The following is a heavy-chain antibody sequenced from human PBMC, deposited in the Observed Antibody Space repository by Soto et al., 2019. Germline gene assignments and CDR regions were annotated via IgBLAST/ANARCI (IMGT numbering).Heavy chain of an antibody. V-gene: IGHV3-23*01. D-gene: IGHD4-17*01. CDR2: ISGSGAST. CDR3: ARGGDYGDYDY. CDR1: GFIFSSYA. J-gene: IGHJ4*02. Sequence: EVQLLESGGGLVQPGGSLRLSCAASGFIFSSYAMSWVRQAPGKGLEWVSAISGSGASTFYADSVKGRFTISRDNSKNTLYLQMNSLRAEDTAVYYCARGGDYGDYDYWGQGTLVTVSS.